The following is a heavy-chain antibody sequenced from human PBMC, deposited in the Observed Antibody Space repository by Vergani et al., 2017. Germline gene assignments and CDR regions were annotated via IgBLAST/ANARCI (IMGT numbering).Heavy chain of an antibody. V-gene: IGHV4-30-4*08. D-gene: IGHD2-21*02. Sequence: QVQLQESGPGLVKPSQTLSLTCTVSGGSISGGDFFWSWIRQPPGKGLEWIGEINHSGSTNYNPSLKSRVTISVDTSKNQFSLKLSSVTAADTAVYYCAGGRGHCFCFVDVWGKGTTVTVSS. J-gene: IGHJ6*04. CDR2: INHSGST. CDR3: AGGRGHCFCFVDV. CDR1: GGSISGGDFF.